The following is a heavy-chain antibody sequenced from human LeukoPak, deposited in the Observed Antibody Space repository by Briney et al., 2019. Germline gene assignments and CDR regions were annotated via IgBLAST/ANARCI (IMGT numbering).Heavy chain of an antibody. J-gene: IGHJ3*02. CDR3: ARAGTYYYDSSGDFTVTSGDDAFDI. V-gene: IGHV1-18*01. CDR2: ISAYNGNT. CDR1: GYAFTSYG. D-gene: IGHD3-22*01. Sequence: ASVKVSCKASGYAFTSYGISWVRQAPGQGLEWMGWISAYNGNTNYAQKLQGRVTMTTDTSTSTAYMELRSLRSDDTAVYYCARAGTYYYDSSGDFTVTSGDDAFDIWGQGTMVTVSS.